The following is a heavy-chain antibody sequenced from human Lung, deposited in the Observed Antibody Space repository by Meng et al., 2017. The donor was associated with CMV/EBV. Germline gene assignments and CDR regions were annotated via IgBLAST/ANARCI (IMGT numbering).Heavy chain of an antibody. V-gene: IGHV4-59*11. Sequence: SXTXSLXXTVSGVSISNHYWSWIRQPPGKGLEWIGYVHYTGDTNYKPSLKSRLTTSVDTSKSQFSLKLSSVAAADTAVYFCARGRGYGLDYFDYLGQGTLVTVSS. J-gene: IGHJ4*02. CDR2: VHYTGDT. CDR3: ARGRGYGLDYFDY. CDR1: GVSISNHY. D-gene: IGHD5-18*01.